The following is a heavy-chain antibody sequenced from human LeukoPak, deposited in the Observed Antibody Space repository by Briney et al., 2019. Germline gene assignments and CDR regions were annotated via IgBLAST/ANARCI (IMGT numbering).Heavy chain of an antibody. J-gene: IGHJ5*02. Sequence: ASVKVSCKSSGYTFTTYGITWVRQAPGQGLEWMGWISTDNGDTNYAQKLQGRVTMTTDTSTSTAYMEPRSLRSDDTAVYYCATSFPIFGVANALSSGIHWFDPWGQGTLVTVSS. CDR1: GYTFTTYG. D-gene: IGHD3-3*01. CDR2: ISTDNGDT. V-gene: IGHV1-18*01. CDR3: ATSFPIFGVANALSSGIHWFDP.